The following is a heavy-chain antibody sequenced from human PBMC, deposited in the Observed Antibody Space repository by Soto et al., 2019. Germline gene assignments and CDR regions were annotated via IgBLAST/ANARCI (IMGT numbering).Heavy chain of an antibody. CDR3: ARAQGPSSAPLNSNYYCYMDV. V-gene: IGHV3-66*01. J-gene: IGHJ6*03. Sequence: EVQLVESGGGLVQPGGSLRLSWAASGFTVSSNYMSWVRQAPGKGLEWVSVIYSGGSTYYADSVKGRFTISRDNSKNTLYLQMNSLRAEDTAVYYCARAQGPSSAPLNSNYYCYMDVWGKGTTVTVSS. D-gene: IGHD6-25*01. CDR1: GFTVSSNY. CDR2: IYSGGST.